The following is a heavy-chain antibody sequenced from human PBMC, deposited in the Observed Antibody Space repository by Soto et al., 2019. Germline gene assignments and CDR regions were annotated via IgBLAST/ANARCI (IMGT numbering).Heavy chain of an antibody. CDR1: GFTFSSYS. CDR3: ARVDLYYYYYMDV. V-gene: IGHV3-48*01. J-gene: IGHJ6*03. Sequence: GGSLRLSCAASGFTFSSYSMNWVRQAPGKGLEWVSYISSSSSTIYYADSVKGRFTISRDNAKNSLYLQMNSLRAEDTAVYYCARVDLYYYYYMDVWGKGTTVTVSS. CDR2: ISSSSSTI.